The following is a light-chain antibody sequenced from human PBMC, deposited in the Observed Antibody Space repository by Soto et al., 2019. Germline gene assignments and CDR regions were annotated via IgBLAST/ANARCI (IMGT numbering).Light chain of an antibody. CDR1: QSVTSSH. Sequence: EIVLTQSPATLSLSPGERATLCCGASQSVTSSHLAWYQQKPGLAPRLLIYGASSRATGIPDRFSGSGSGTDFTLTISRLEPEDFAVYYCQQYDSSPKTFGQGTKVDIK. J-gene: IGKJ1*01. CDR2: GAS. CDR3: QQYDSSPKT. V-gene: IGKV3D-20*01.